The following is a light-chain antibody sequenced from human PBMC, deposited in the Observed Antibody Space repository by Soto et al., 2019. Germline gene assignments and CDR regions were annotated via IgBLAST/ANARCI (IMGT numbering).Light chain of an antibody. J-gene: IGKJ2*01. CDR3: QQYYSTPRT. Sequence: DIVMTQSPDSLAVSLGERATINCKSSQSVIHTSNNKNYLAWYQQKPGQPPELLLYWASARESGVPDRFSGSGSGTDFTLTISSLQAADVAVYYCQQYYSTPRTFGQGTKVDIK. V-gene: IGKV4-1*01. CDR2: WAS. CDR1: QSVIHTSNNKNY.